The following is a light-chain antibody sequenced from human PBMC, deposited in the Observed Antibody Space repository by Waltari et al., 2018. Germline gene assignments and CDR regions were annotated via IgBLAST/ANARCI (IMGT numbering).Light chain of an antibody. J-gene: IGKJ5*01. CDR2: GAS. Sequence: EIVLTQSPGTLSLSPGERATLTCRASQSVSSSYLACDQQQPGQAPRLLIYGASNRATGIPDRFSGSGSGADVTLTIIRLEPEDFAVYYCQQNGNSPITFGQGTRLEIK. CDR1: QSVSSSY. CDR3: QQNGNSPIT. V-gene: IGKV3-20*01.